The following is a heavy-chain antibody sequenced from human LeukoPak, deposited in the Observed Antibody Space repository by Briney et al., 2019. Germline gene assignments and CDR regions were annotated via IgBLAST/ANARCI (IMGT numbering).Heavy chain of an antibody. CDR2: INHSGST. V-gene: IGHV4-34*01. Sequence: SETLSLTCAVYGGSFSGYYWSWIRQPPGKGLEWIGEINHSGSTNYNPSLKSRVTISVDTSKNQFSLKLSSVTAADTAVYYCARRGGALVGYSSSWYQGNWFDPWGQGTLVTVSS. CDR3: ARRGGALVGYSSSWYQGNWFDP. J-gene: IGHJ5*02. CDR1: GGSFSGYY. D-gene: IGHD6-13*01.